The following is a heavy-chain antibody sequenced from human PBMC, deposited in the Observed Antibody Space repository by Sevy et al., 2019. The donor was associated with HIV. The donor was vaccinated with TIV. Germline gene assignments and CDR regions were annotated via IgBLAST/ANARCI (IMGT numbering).Heavy chain of an antibody. D-gene: IGHD2-8*02. Sequence: GESLKISCAASGFTFTYAWMTWVRQAPGKWLEWLGRIKSRADGGTIDYAASVKGRFRISRDDSKNTLYLQMNSLKTEDTGVYYCSTDPIIVLLVTDGMDVLGQGTSVTVSS. CDR3: STDPIIVLLVTDGMDV. CDR1: GFTFTYAW. V-gene: IGHV3-15*01. J-gene: IGHJ6*02. CDR2: IKSRADGGTI.